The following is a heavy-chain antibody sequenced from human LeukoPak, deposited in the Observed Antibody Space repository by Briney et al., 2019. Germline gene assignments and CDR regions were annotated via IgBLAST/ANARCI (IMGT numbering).Heavy chain of an antibody. CDR1: GFAFDYYA. CDR2: ISGSGGTT. V-gene: IGHV3-23*01. J-gene: IGHJ4*02. CDR3: AKDLGFGLSYFVS. Sequence: PGGSLRLSCAASGFAFDYYAMNWVRQAPGKGLQWVSIISGSGGTTYYADSVKGRFTISRDNSKSTVHLQMDSLRADDTAVYYCAKDLGFGLSYFVSWGQGTLVTVSS. D-gene: IGHD3-16*01.